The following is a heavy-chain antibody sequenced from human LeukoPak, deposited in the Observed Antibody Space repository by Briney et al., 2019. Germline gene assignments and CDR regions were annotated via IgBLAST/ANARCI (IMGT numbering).Heavy chain of an antibody. Sequence: GESLKISCKGSGYSFTSYWIGWVRQMPGKGLEWRGIIYPGDSDTRYSPSFQGQVTISADKSISTAYLQWSSLKASDTAMYYCARKLTIFGVVTTQHDAFDIWGQGTMVTVSS. V-gene: IGHV5-51*01. CDR1: GYSFTSYW. D-gene: IGHD3-3*01. J-gene: IGHJ3*02. CDR2: IYPGDSDT. CDR3: ARKLTIFGVVTTQHDAFDI.